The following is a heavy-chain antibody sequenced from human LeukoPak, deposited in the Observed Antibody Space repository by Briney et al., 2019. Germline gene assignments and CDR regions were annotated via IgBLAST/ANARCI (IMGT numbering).Heavy chain of an antibody. CDR2: IYYSGST. Sequence: SETLSLTCTVSGGSISRYYWSWIRQPSGKGLEWIGYIYYSGSTNYNPSLKSRVTISVDTSKNQFSLKLSSVTAADTAVYYCARSTEVQQLVPNWFDPWGQGTLVTVSS. J-gene: IGHJ5*02. CDR1: GGSISRYY. D-gene: IGHD6-13*01. V-gene: IGHV4-59*01. CDR3: ARSTEVQQLVPNWFDP.